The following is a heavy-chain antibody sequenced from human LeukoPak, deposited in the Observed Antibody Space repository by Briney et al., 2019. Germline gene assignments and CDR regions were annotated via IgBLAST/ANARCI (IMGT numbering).Heavy chain of an antibody. D-gene: IGHD6-19*01. CDR3: ARLWYSSGWYVGYFDY. J-gene: IGHJ4*02. V-gene: IGHV5-51*01. Sequence: GESLKISCKGSGYSFTSYWIGWVRQMPGKGLEWMGIIYPGDSDTRYSPSFKGQVTISADKSIRTAYLQWSRLKPSDTAMYYCARLWYSSGWYVGYFDYWGQGTLVTVSS. CDR1: GYSFTSYW. CDR2: IYPGDSDT.